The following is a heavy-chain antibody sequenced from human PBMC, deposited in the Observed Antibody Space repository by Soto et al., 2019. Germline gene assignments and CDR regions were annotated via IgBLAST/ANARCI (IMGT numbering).Heavy chain of an antibody. V-gene: IGHV4-39*01. J-gene: IGHJ5*02. Sequence: LSLTCSVSGASIGTSAYYLGWIRQAPGKGLEWICSSNHSGNTYLSPSLKDRVTMSVDTSKNSFSLKLRSATAADTGLYYCSRRAPEGFDPWGQGTLVTVSS. CDR3: SRRAPEGFDP. CDR2: SNHSGNT. CDR1: GASIGTSAYY.